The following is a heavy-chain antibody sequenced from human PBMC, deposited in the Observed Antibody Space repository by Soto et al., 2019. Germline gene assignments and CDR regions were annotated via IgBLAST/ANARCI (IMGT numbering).Heavy chain of an antibody. CDR3: ARGGAVASSWYFDL. V-gene: IGHV3-30-3*01. D-gene: IGHD6-19*01. CDR2: ISYNGINI. CDR1: GFTFSSFA. Sequence: QVQVVESGGGVVQPGRSLRLSCAASGFTFSSFAFHWVRQAPGKGLEWVTAISYNGINIYYADSVKGRFTNSRDNSKNTLYLQMNSLIAEDTARYYGARGGAVASSWYFDLWGRGTLVTGSS. J-gene: IGHJ2*01.